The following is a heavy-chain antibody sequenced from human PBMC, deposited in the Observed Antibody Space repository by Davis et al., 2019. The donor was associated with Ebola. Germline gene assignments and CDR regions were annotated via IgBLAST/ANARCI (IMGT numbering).Heavy chain of an antibody. Sequence: GESLKISCAASGFTVSTKFMGWVRQAPGKGLEWVGRVKSKIDGGTTHYAARVKGRFTISRDDSKNTLYLQMDRLKTEDTALYYCTRGSGTYDWGQGTLVTVSS. D-gene: IGHD1-26*01. CDR3: TRGSGTYD. V-gene: IGHV3-15*06. CDR2: VKSKIDGGTT. CDR1: GFTVSTKF. J-gene: IGHJ4*02.